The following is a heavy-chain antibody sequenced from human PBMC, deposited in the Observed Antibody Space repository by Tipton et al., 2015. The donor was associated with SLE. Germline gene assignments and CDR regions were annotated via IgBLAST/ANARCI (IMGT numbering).Heavy chain of an antibody. CDR3: ADSGYFNRWIDH. CDR1: GGSFSDYY. V-gene: IGHV4-34*01. J-gene: IGHJ4*02. Sequence: TLSLTCAVYGGSFSDYYWSWIRQSPGKGLEWIGEISHRGITKYNPSLMNRVTISVHTSRNQFSLKLTSVTAADTAVYFCADSGYFNRWIDHWGQGTLVTVSS. CDR2: ISHRGIT. D-gene: IGHD3-22*01.